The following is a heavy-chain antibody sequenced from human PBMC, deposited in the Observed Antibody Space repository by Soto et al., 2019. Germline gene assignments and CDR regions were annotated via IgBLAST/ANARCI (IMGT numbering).Heavy chain of an antibody. CDR1: GGSFSGYY. Sequence: SETLSLTCAVYGGSFSGYYWSWIRQPPGKGLEWIGEINHSGSTNYNPSLKSRVTISVDTSKNQFSLKLSSVTAADTAVYYCARYGSGSYNGYYYYYYMDVWGKGTTVTVSS. V-gene: IGHV4-34*01. CDR3: ARYGSGSYNGYYYYYYMDV. CDR2: INHSGST. D-gene: IGHD3-10*01. J-gene: IGHJ6*03.